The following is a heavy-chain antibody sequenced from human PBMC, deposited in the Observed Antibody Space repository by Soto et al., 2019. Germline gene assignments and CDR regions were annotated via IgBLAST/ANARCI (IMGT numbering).Heavy chain of an antibody. J-gene: IGHJ6*02. Sequence: ASVKGACKASGDTFSSDAIGWVRQAPGQGLEWMGGIIPIFGTANYAQKFQGRVTITADESTSTAYMELSSLRSEDTAVYYCATLSGGSRYYYYGMDVWGQGTTVTVSS. CDR3: ATLSGGSRYYYYGMDV. CDR2: IIPIFGTA. CDR1: GDTFSSDA. V-gene: IGHV1-69*13. D-gene: IGHD2-15*01.